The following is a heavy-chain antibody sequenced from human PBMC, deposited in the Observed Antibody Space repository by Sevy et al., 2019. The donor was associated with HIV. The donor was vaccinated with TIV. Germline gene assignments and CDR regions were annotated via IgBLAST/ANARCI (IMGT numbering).Heavy chain of an antibody. CDR3: VRADPAQHFDS. J-gene: IGHJ4*02. Sequence: ASVKVSCKASGDTFTNNYMHWGRQAPGQGLEWMGIIDPSAGNASYAQRFQGRVTMTRDTSTSTLYMDLNSLRSEDTAVYYCVRADPAQHFDSWGQGTLVTVSS. CDR1: GDTFTNNY. V-gene: IGHV1-46*01. CDR2: IDPSAGNA.